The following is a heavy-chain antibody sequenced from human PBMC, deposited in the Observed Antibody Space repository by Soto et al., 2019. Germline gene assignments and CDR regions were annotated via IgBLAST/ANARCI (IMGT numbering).Heavy chain of an antibody. J-gene: IGHJ6*02. Sequence: SVKVSCKASGGTFSSYAISWVRQAPGQGLEWMGGIIPIFGTANYAQKFQGRVTITADESTSTAYMELSSLRSEDTAVYYCARETIYDYVWGSYRPSYYYYGMDVWGQGTTVTVSS. D-gene: IGHD3-16*02. V-gene: IGHV1-69*13. CDR3: ARETIYDYVWGSYRPSYYYYGMDV. CDR1: GGTFSSYA. CDR2: IIPIFGTA.